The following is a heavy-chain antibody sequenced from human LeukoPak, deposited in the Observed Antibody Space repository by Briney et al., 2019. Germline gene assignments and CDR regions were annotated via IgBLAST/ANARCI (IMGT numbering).Heavy chain of an antibody. Sequence: ASVKVSCKASGYTFTSYGISWVRQAPGQGLEWMGWISAYNGNTNYAQKFQGRVTITADKSTSTAYMELSSLRSEDTAVYYCARGERGWSGYYNYYYYGMDVWGQGTTVTVSS. CDR2: ISAYNGNT. J-gene: IGHJ6*02. D-gene: IGHD3-3*01. V-gene: IGHV1-18*01. CDR1: GYTFTSYG. CDR3: ARGERGWSGYYNYYYYGMDV.